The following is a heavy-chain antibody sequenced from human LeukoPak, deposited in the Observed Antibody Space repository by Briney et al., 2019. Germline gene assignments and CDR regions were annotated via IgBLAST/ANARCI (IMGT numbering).Heavy chain of an antibody. V-gene: IGHV4-39*07. CDR1: GGSISSSSYY. CDR2: IYYSGST. J-gene: IGHJ3*02. CDR3: ARDKRARTNDAFDI. Sequence: SETLSLTCTVSGGSISSSSYYWGWIRQPPGKGLEWIGSIYYSGSTYYNPSLKSRVTISVDTSKNQFSLKLSSVTAADTAVYYCARDKRARTNDAFDIWGQGTMVTVSS.